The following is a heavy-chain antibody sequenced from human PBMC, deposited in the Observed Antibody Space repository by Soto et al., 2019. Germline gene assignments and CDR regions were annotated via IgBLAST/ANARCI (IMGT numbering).Heavy chain of an antibody. CDR2: INPSGGYT. V-gene: IGHV1-46*01. CDR1: GYTFTSYY. CDR3: ASSFTVPAAIGY. J-gene: IGHJ4*02. D-gene: IGHD2-2*02. Sequence: GASVKVSCKASGYTFTSYYMNWVRQAPGQGLEWLGIINPSGGYTTYAQRFLGRVTMTSDTSTSTVHMELGSLTSEDTAVYYCASSFTVPAAIGYWGQGTLVTVSS.